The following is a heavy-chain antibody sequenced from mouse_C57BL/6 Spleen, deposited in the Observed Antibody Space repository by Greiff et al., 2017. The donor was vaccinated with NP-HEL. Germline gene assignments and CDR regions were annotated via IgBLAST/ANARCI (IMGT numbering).Heavy chain of an antibody. Sequence: SGPELVKPGASVKISCKASGYSFTSYYIHWVKQRPGQGLEWIGWIYPGSGNTKYNEKFKGKATLTADTSSSTAYMQLSSLTSEDSAVYYCARSDYYGSSYAMDYWGQGTSVTVSS. V-gene: IGHV1-66*01. J-gene: IGHJ4*01. CDR2: IYPGSGNT. CDR1: GYSFTSYY. CDR3: ARSDYYGSSYAMDY. D-gene: IGHD1-1*01.